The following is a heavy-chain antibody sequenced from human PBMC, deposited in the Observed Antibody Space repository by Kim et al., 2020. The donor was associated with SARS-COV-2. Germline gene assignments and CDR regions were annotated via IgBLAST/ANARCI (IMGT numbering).Heavy chain of an antibody. V-gene: IGHV3-15*01. Sequence: YAAPVKGRFTISRDDSKNTLYLQMNSLKTEDTAVYYCTTGTSTVSRSFDYWGQGTLVTVSS. D-gene: IGHD4-17*01. CDR3: TTGTSTVSRSFDY. J-gene: IGHJ4*02.